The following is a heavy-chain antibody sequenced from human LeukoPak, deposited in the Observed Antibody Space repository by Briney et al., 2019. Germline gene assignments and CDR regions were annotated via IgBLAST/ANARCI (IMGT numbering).Heavy chain of an antibody. CDR3: ARDTNNEIDY. Sequence: ASVKVSCKTSGYPFSTYGVAWVRQAPGQGLEWMGWISTYNGDTQYSQKFQGRVALTRDTSTNTVHMELRSLRSDDTAVYYCARDTNNEIDYWGQGTLVIVSS. D-gene: IGHD2-8*01. V-gene: IGHV1-18*01. J-gene: IGHJ4*02. CDR1: GYPFSTYG. CDR2: ISTYNGDT.